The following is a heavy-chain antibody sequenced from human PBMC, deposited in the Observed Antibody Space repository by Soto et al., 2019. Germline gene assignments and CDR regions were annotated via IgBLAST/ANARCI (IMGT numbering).Heavy chain of an antibody. CDR2: IYSGGYT. D-gene: IGHD3-10*01. V-gene: IGHV3-53*01. Sequence: EVQLVESGGGLIQPGGSLRLSCAVSGFTVSNNYMSWVRQAPGKGLEGVSVIYSGGYTAYGDSVKGRFTISRDNSKNTLNFQKKRRGAPAPPGFSWASPPGGGGYWGQGTLVTVSS. CDR3: ASPPGGGGY. CDR1: GFTVSNNY. J-gene: IGHJ4*02.